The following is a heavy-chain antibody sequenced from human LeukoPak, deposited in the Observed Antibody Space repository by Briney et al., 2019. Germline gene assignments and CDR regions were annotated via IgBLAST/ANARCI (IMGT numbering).Heavy chain of an antibody. Sequence: SQTLSLTCTVSGGSISSGSYYWSWIRQPAGKGLEWIGRIYTSGSTNYNPSLKSRVTISVDTSKNQFSLKLSSVTAADTAVYYCARGGHSTRIAAADYYYYYYMDVWGKGTTVTVSS. CDR1: GGSISSGSYY. CDR3: ARGGHSTRIAAADYYYYYYMDV. D-gene: IGHD6-13*01. J-gene: IGHJ6*03. V-gene: IGHV4-61*02. CDR2: IYTSGST.